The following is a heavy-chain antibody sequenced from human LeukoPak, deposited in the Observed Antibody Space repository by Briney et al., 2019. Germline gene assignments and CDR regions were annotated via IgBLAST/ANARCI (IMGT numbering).Heavy chain of an antibody. CDR1: GIFVSSTY. D-gene: IGHD3/OR15-3a*01. CDR2: IYSAGSI. V-gene: IGHV3-53*01. CDR3: ARDPSSGLYYFDH. J-gene: IGHJ4*02. Sequence: GFLRLSSAAAGIFVSSTYMSWVRAAPGEGLGWFTVIYSAGSIDYADSGKGRFTIARYKSKNTLYLQMNSLRAEDTAVYYCARDPSSGLYYFDHWGQGTLVTVSS.